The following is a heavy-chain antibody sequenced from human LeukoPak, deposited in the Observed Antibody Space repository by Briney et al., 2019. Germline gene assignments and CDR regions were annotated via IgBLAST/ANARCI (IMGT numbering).Heavy chain of an antibody. J-gene: IGHJ4*02. V-gene: IGHV3-21*01. CDR2: ISSSSSYI. D-gene: IGHD3-9*01. CDR1: GFSFSSYA. Sequence: GGSLRLSCVASGFSFSSYAMNWVRQAPGKGLEWVSSISSSSSYIYYADSVKGRFTISRDNAKNSLYLQMNSLRAEDTAVYYCARADILTGYYFDYWGQGTLVTVSS. CDR3: ARADILTGYYFDY.